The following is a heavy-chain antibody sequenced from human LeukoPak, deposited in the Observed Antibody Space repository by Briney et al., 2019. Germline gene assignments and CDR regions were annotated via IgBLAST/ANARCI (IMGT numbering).Heavy chain of an antibody. D-gene: IGHD3-10*01. CDR2: IWYDGSNK. Sequence: GGSLRLSCAASGFTFSSYGMHWVRQAPGKGLEWVAVIWYDGSNKYYADSVEGRFTISRDNSKNTLYLQMNSLRAEDTAVYYCARQFCPASGSYYCYFDYWGQGTLVTVSS. V-gene: IGHV3-33*01. CDR1: GFTFSSYG. J-gene: IGHJ4*02. CDR3: ARQFCPASGSYYCYFDY.